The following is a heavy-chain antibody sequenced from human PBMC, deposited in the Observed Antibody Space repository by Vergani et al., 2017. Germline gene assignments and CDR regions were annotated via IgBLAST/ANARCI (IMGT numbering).Heavy chain of an antibody. V-gene: IGHV3-30*02. CDR3: AREAPYDFWSGYYYYYYMDV. CDR2: IRYDGTKR. Sequence: QVQLVESGGGVVQPGGSLRLSCIASGFTFRIYGMHWVRQAPGKGLEWVAFIRYDGTKRFYGDSVKGRFTISRDNSQTTVFLQMNSLRAEDTAVYYCAREAPYDFWSGYYYYYYMDVWGKGTTVTVSS. D-gene: IGHD3-3*01. CDR1: GFTFRIYG. J-gene: IGHJ6*03.